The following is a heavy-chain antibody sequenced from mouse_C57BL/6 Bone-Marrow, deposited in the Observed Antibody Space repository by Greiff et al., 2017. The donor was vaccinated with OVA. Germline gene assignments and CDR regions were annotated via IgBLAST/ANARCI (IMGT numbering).Heavy chain of an antibody. CDR1: GYTFTSYW. D-gene: IGHD1-1*01. CDR2: IYPGNSDT. CDR3: TRSPFTTVALSGCY. V-gene: IGHV1-5*01. J-gene: IGHJ3*01. Sequence: EVHLVESGTVLARPGASVKMSCKTSGYTFTSYWMHWVKQRPGQGLEWIGAIYPGNSDTSYNQKFKGKAKLTAVTSASTAYMELSSLTNEDSAVYCSTRSPFTTVALSGCYWGKGTLVTVSA.